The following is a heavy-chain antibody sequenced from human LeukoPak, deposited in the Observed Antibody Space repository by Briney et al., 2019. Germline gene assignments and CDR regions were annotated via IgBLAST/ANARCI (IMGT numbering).Heavy chain of an antibody. V-gene: IGHV1-18*01. D-gene: IGHD6-6*01. J-gene: IGHJ5*02. CDR2: ISAYNGNT. CDR3: ARDMIAVRPNWFDP. Sequence: ASAKVSCKASGYSFTTYGISWVRQAPGQGLEWMGWISAYNGNTNYAQKLQGRVTMTTDASTSTAYMELRSLRYDDTAVYYCARDMIAVRPNWFDPWGQGTLVTVSS. CDR1: GYSFTTYG.